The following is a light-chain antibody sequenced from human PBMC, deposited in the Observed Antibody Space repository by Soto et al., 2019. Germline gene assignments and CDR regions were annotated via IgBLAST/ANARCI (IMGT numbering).Light chain of an antibody. CDR2: RNN. J-gene: IGLJ1*01. Sequence: QSVLTQPPSASGTPGQRATISCSGSSSNIGSNYVYWYQQLPGTAPKLLIYRNNQRPSGVPDRFSGSKSGTSASLAISGLRSEDEADYYCAAWDDSLSVHYVFGTGTKLTVL. CDR1: SSNIGSNY. V-gene: IGLV1-47*01. CDR3: AAWDDSLSVHYV.